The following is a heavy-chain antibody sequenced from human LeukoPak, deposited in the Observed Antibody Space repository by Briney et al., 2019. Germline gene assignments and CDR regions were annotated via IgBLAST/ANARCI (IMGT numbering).Heavy chain of an antibody. D-gene: IGHD2-15*01. V-gene: IGHV4-34*01. Sequence: SETLSLTCAVYGGSSSGYYWSWIRQPPGKGLEWIGEINHSGSTNYNPSLKSRVTISVDTSKNQFSLKLSSVTAADTAVYYCARGYCSGGSCYIDAFDIWGQGTMVTVSS. CDR3: ARGYCSGGSCYIDAFDI. J-gene: IGHJ3*02. CDR2: INHSGST. CDR1: GGSSSGYY.